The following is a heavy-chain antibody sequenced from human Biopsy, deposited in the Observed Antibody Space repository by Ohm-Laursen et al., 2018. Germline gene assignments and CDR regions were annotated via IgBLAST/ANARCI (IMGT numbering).Heavy chain of an antibody. Sequence: SVKVSCKASGYTFSMYAIIWVRQAPGQGLEWMGWSSAYNGKTNYAQKFQGRLTMTTDTSTSTAYMELRSLRSDDTAVYYCARDRPSVSTYGVDWGQGTLVTVPS. CDR1: GYTFSMYA. CDR3: ARDRPSVSTYGVD. J-gene: IGHJ4*02. CDR2: SSAYNGKT. D-gene: IGHD3-3*01. V-gene: IGHV1-18*01.